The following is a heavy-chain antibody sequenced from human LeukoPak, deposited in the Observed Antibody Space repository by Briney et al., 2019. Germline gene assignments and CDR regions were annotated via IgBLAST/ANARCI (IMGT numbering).Heavy chain of an antibody. V-gene: IGHV4-30-4*01. Sequence: SETLSLTCTVSGGSISSGDYYWSWIRQPPGKGLEWIGYIYYSGSTYYNPSLKSRVTISVDTSKNQFSLKLSSVTAADTAVYYCARPGYCSSTSCYLDVGYWGQGTLVTVSS. D-gene: IGHD2-2*01. CDR3: ARPGYCSSTSCYLDVGY. CDR2: IYYSGST. J-gene: IGHJ4*02. CDR1: GGSISSGDYY.